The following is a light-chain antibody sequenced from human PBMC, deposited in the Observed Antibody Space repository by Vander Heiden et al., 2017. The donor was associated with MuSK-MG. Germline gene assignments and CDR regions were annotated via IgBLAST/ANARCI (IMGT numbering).Light chain of an antibody. J-gene: IGKJ3*01. Sequence: LDLTPSPDTLTSTTGERATLRCSDSPSDSSYFAWYQQQPGQAPRLLIYDVSNRATGGPARFSGSGSGTDFTLTISSLEPEDVAVYYCQQRRNWPGFTFGPGTKVDIK. CDR2: DVS. CDR1: PSDSSY. CDR3: QQRRNWPGFT. V-gene: IGKV3-11*01.